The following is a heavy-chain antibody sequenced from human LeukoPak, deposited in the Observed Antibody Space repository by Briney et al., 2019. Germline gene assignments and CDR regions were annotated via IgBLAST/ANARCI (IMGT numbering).Heavy chain of an antibody. CDR2: IVVGSGNT. J-gene: IGHJ3*02. CDR1: GFTFTSSA. CDR3: AALAPYDSSGYYSGGAFDI. D-gene: IGHD3-22*01. V-gene: IGHV1-58*01. Sequence: SVKVSCKASGFTFTSSAVQWVRQARGQRLEWIGWIVVGSGNTNYAQKFQERVTITRDMSTSTAYMELSSLRSEDTAVYYCAALAPYDSSGYYSGGAFDIWGQGTMVTVSS.